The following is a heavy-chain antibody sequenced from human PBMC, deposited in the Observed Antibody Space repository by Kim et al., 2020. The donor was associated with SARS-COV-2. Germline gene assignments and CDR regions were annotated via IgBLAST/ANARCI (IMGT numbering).Heavy chain of an antibody. D-gene: IGHD3-16*01. CDR3: AKEGGESDELDH. CDR2: ISTRSGFI. Sequence: GGSLRLSCTTSGFSFSSYSMNWVRQAPGKGLEWVSSISTRSGFIYYADSVKGRFTISRDNAENSLFLQMNSLRVEDTAIYYCAKEGGESDELDHWGTGT. J-gene: IGHJ1*01. CDR1: GFSFSSYS. V-gene: IGHV3-21*04.